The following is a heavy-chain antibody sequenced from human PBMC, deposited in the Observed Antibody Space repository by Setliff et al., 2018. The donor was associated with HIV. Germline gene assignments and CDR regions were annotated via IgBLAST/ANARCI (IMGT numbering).Heavy chain of an antibody. CDR1: GYYFTTFW. CDR3: ARRTRRRGSSYGNIDY. J-gene: IGHJ4*02. CDR2: VYPGDSDT. D-gene: IGHD5-18*01. V-gene: IGHV5-51*01. Sequence: GESLTISCKASGYYFTTFWIGWVRQMPGKGLEWMGIVYPGDSDTRYSPSFQGQVTISADKSISTAYLQWRSLQASDTAVYYCARRTRRRGSSYGNIDYWGQGTQVTVSS.